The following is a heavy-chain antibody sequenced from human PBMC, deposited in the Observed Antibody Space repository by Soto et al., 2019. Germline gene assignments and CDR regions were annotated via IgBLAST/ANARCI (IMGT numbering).Heavy chain of an antibody. CDR2: ISGSGGST. V-gene: IGHV3-23*01. CDR3: AKGKAVAATGYYFDY. J-gene: IGHJ4*02. Sequence: PGGSLSLSCAASGFTFSSYAMSWVRQAPGKGLEWVSAISGSGGSTYYADSVKGRFTISRDNSKNTLYLQMNSLRAEDTAVYYCAKGKAVAATGYYFDYWGQGTLVTVSS. D-gene: IGHD6-19*01. CDR1: GFTFSSYA.